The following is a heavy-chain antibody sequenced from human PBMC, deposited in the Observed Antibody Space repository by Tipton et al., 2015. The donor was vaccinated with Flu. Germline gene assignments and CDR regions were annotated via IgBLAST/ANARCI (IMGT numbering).Heavy chain of an antibody. CDR3: ARDFRGSGVNKYSSGWDYYMDV. CDR2: IYTSGST. Sequence: TLSLTCTVSGGSISSYYWSWIRQPAGKGLEWIGRIYTSGSTNYNPSLKSRVTMSVDTSKNQFSLKLSSVTAADTAVYYCARDFRGSGVNKYSSGWDYYMDVWGKGTTVTVSS. V-gene: IGHV4-4*07. D-gene: IGHD6-19*01. CDR1: GGSISSYY. J-gene: IGHJ6*03.